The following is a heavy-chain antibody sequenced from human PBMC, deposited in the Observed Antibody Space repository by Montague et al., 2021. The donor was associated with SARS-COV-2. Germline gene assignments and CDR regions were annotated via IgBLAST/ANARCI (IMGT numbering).Heavy chain of an antibody. CDR1: GGSISSYY. CDR3: ARDLVAGGMDV. V-gene: IGHV4-59*01. J-gene: IGHJ6*02. D-gene: IGHD2-8*02. CDR2: IYYSGST. Sequence: SETLSLTCTVSGGSISSYYWSWIRQPPGNGLEWIGYIYYSGSTNYNPSLKSRVTISVDTSKNQFSLKLSSVTAADTAVYYCARDLVAGGMDVWGQGTTVTVSS.